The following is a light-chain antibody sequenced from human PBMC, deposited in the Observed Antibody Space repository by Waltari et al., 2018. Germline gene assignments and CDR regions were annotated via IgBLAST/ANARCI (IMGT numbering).Light chain of an antibody. V-gene: IGKV3-11*01. CDR1: QSVRGY. CDR3: QHRGHWPPDAT. CDR2: DTS. Sequence: EFVLTQSPATLSLSPGERATLSCRASQSVRGYLAWYQQKPGQAPRLLISDTSNRATGTPARFSGSGSGTDFTLTISSLEPEDFAVYYCQHRGHWPPDATFGPGTKVDIK. J-gene: IGKJ3*01.